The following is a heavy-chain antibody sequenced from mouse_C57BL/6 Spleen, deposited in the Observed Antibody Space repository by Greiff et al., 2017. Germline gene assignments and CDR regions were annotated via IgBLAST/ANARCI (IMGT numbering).Heavy chain of an antibody. CDR1: GYTFTSYW. V-gene: IGHV1-69*01. CDR2: IDPSDSYT. J-gene: IGHJ2*01. CDR3: ARMVPYYFDD. Sequence: VQLQQPGAELVMPGASVKLSCKASGYTFTSYWMHWVKQRPGQGLEWIGEIDPSDSYTNYNQKFKGKSTLTVDKSSSTAYMQLSSLTSEDSAVYYCARMVPYYFDDWGQGTTLTVSS. D-gene: IGHD1-1*02.